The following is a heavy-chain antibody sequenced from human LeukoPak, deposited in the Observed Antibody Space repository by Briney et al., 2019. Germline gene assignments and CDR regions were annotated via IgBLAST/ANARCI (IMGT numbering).Heavy chain of an antibody. D-gene: IGHD2-15*01. J-gene: IGHJ5*02. V-gene: IGHV3-7*01. CDR3: AREVVGDPDWFDP. Sequence: PGGSLRLSCAASGFTFSSYWMSWVRQAPGKGLEWVANIKQDGSEKYYMDSVKGRFTISRDNAKNSLYLQMNSLRAEDTAVYYCAREVVGDPDWFDPWGQGTLVTVSS. CDR2: IKQDGSEK. CDR1: GFTFSSYW.